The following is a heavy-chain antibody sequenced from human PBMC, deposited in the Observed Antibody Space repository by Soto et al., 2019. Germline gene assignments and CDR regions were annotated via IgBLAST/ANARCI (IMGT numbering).Heavy chain of an antibody. CDR2: ISWNSGSI. Sequence: EVQLVESGGGLVQPGRSLRLSCAASGFTFDDYAMHWVRQAPGKGLEWVSGISWNSGSIGYADSVKGRFTISRDNAKNSLYLQMNSLRAEDTALYYCAYGGFGELVYAFDIWGQGTMVTVSS. V-gene: IGHV3-9*01. CDR3: AYGGFGELVYAFDI. J-gene: IGHJ3*02. D-gene: IGHD3-10*01. CDR1: GFTFDDYA.